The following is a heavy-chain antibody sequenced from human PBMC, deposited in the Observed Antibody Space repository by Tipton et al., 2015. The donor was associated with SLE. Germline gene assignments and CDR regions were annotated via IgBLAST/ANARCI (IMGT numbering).Heavy chain of an antibody. V-gene: IGHV3-53*01. CDR1: GFTVSSKY. CDR3: ARDPCSGWYSLDS. J-gene: IGHJ4*02. Sequence: GSLRLSCAASGFTVSSKYMSWVRQAPGRGLEWVSVIYSGVSTDYADSVKGRFTISRDSAKNSLYLQMTSLRAEDTAVYYCARDPCSGWYSLDSWGPGTLATVSS. CDR2: IYSGVST. D-gene: IGHD6-19*01.